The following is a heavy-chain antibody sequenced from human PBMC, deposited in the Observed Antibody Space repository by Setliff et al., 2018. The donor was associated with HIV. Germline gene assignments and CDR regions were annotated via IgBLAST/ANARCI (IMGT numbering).Heavy chain of an antibody. Sequence: GASVKVSCKASGGTFSSYAISWVRQAPGQGLEWMGGIIPIFGTANYAQKFQGRVTITTDESTSTAYMELSSLRSEDTAVYYCASDYYDSSGYPQGAFDIWGQGTMGTVSS. CDR3: ASDYYDSSGYPQGAFDI. CDR1: GGTFSSYA. V-gene: IGHV1-69*05. J-gene: IGHJ3*02. CDR2: IIPIFGTA. D-gene: IGHD3-22*01.